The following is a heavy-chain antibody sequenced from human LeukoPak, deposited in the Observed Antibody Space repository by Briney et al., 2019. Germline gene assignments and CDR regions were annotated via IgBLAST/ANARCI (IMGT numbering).Heavy chain of an antibody. J-gene: IGHJ2*01. CDR1: GGSISSHY. D-gene: IGHD1-26*01. CDR3: ARVRAYANFVGSFDL. CDR2: IWTTGST. V-gene: IGHV4-4*07. Sequence: SETLSLTCTVSGGSISSHYWSWIRHPAGKILEWLGHIWTTGSTAYNPSYKSRLTMSMDKSKNQFSLTLTSMTAADTAVYYCARVRAYANFVGSFDLWGRGALVTVSS.